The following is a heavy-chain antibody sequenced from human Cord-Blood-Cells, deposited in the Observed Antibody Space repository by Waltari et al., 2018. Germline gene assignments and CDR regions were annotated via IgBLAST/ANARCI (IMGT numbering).Heavy chain of an antibody. Sequence: QVQLVQSGAEVKKPGASVKVSCKASGYTFTGYYMHWVRQAPGQGLGWMGWINPDRGGTNYAQKFQGRVTMTRDTSISTAYMELSRLRSEDTAVYYCARAEGRYWGQVTLVTVSS. CDR3: ARAEGRY. CDR2: INPDRGGT. CDR1: GYTFTGYY. V-gene: IGHV1-2*02. J-gene: IGHJ4*02.